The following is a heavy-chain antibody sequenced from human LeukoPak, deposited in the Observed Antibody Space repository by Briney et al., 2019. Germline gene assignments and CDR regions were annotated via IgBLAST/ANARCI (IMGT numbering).Heavy chain of an antibody. V-gene: IGHV3-48*03. D-gene: IGHD3-22*01. CDR3: ARENSGSYVFDI. CDR2: ISVSGSTK. CDR1: GFNFSTYA. Sequence: GGSLRLSCAASGFNFSTYAMNWVRQAPGKGLEWVSYISVSGSTKYQADSVKGRFTISRDNTKNSLYLQMNSLRAEDTAVYYCARENSGSYVFDIWGQGTMVTVSS. J-gene: IGHJ3*02.